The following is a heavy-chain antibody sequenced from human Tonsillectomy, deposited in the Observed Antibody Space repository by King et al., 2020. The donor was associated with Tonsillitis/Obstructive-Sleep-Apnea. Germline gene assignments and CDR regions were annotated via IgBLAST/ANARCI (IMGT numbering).Heavy chain of an antibody. CDR3: ARATPIVYAAFDY. CDR1: GGTFSSYA. V-gene: IGHV1-69*04. J-gene: IGHJ4*02. D-gene: IGHD2-15*01. Sequence: QLVQSGAEVKKPGSSVKVSCKASGGTFSSYAISWVRQAPGQGLEWMGRIIPILGIANYAQKFQGRVTITADKSTSTAYMELSSLRSEDTAVCYCARATPIVYAAFDYWGQGTLVTVSS. CDR2: IIPILGIA.